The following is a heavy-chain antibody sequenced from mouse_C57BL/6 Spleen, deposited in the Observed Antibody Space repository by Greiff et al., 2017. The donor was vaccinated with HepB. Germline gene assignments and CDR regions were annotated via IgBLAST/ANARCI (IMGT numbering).Heavy chain of an antibody. Sequence: EVKLMESGPGMVKPSQSLSLTCTVTGYSITSGYDWHWIRHFPGNKLEWMGYISYSGSTNYNPSLKSRISITHDTSKNHFFLKLNSVTTEDTATYYCARDNYGNYIAYWGQGTLVTVSA. D-gene: IGHD2-1*01. CDR2: ISYSGST. V-gene: IGHV3-1*01. CDR1: GYSITSGYD. CDR3: ARDNYGNYIAY. J-gene: IGHJ3*01.